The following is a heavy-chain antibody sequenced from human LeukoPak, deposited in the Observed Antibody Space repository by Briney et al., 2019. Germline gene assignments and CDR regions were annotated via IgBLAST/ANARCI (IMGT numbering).Heavy chain of an antibody. CDR3: ARGQWGGYYDSSGYRSYKNDAFDI. J-gene: IGHJ3*02. D-gene: IGHD3-22*01. V-gene: IGHV1-69*13. CDR2: IIPIFGTA. Sequence: ASVKVSCKASGGTFSSYAISRVRQAPGQGLEWMGGIIPIFGTANYAQKFQGRVTITADESTSTAYMELSSLRSEDTAVYYCARGQWGGYYDSSGYRSYKNDAFDIWGQGTMVTVSS. CDR1: GGTFSSYA.